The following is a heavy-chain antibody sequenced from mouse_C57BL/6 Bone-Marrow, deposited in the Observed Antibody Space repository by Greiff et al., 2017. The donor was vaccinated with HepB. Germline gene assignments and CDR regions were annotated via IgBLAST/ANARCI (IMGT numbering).Heavy chain of an antibody. CDR3: AISTVVATWFAY. CDR1: GFSLTSYG. Sequence: QVQLQQSGPGLVQPSQSLSITCTVSGFSLTSYGVHWVRQSPGKGLEWLGVIWRGGSTDYNAAFMSRLSIPKDNSNSKVFFKMNSLPADDTAIYYCAISTVVATWFAYWGQGTLVTVSA. D-gene: IGHD1-1*01. CDR2: IWRGGST. J-gene: IGHJ3*01. V-gene: IGHV2-5*01.